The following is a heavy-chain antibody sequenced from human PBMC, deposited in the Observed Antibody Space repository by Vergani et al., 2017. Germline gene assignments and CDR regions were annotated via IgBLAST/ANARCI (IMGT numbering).Heavy chain of an antibody. D-gene: IGHD3-16*01. J-gene: IGHJ4*02. CDR2: INPGDGAT. Sequence: EAQLTQSRTEVKKPGATVKISCKVSGFTFTDYYLHWVRVGPGKGLTWMGVINPGDGATIYAAHFQGRVTIAADTSRDTGYMELRTLNPDDTAIYFCARSGGVGTLGHFALWGQGTLVTVSS. CDR3: ARSGGVGTLGHFAL. CDR1: GFTFTDYY. V-gene: IGHV1-69-2*01.